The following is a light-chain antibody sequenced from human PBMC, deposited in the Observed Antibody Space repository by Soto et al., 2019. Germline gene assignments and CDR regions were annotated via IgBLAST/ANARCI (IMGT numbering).Light chain of an antibody. CDR1: SSDVGGYDY. Sequence: QSALTQPPSASGSPGQSVTISCTGTSSDVGGYDYVSWYQQHPAKAPKLIIYEVSKRPSAVPDRISASKSGNTASLTVSGLQAEDEADYYCSSYAGNNNVVFGGGTKLTVL. CDR2: EVS. V-gene: IGLV2-8*01. J-gene: IGLJ2*01. CDR3: SSYAGNNNVV.